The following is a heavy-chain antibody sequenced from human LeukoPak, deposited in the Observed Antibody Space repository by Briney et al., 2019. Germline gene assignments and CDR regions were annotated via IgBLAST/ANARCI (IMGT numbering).Heavy chain of an antibody. Sequence: PGGSLRLSCAASGFTFDDYAMHWVRQAPGKGLEWVSGISWNSGSIGYADSVKGRFTISRDNAKNSLYLQMNSLRAEDTALYYCASQSYSSSGISDWYFDLWGRGTLVTVSS. V-gene: IGHV3-9*01. CDR3: ASQSYSSSGISDWYFDL. D-gene: IGHD6-6*01. CDR2: ISWNSGSI. CDR1: GFTFDDYA. J-gene: IGHJ2*01.